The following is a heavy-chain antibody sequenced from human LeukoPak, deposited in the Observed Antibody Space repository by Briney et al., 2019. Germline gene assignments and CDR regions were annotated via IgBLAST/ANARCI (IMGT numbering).Heavy chain of an antibody. Sequence: ASVTVSCMASGYTFTSYGISWVRQAPGQGLEWMGWISPNSGGTKYAQKFQGRVTMTRDKSINTAYMELSRLRSDDTAVYYCARDRGIAVAGGASEYWGQGTLVTVSS. CDR3: ARDRGIAVAGGASEY. CDR1: GYTFTSYG. V-gene: IGHV1-2*02. CDR2: ISPNSGGT. J-gene: IGHJ4*02. D-gene: IGHD6-19*01.